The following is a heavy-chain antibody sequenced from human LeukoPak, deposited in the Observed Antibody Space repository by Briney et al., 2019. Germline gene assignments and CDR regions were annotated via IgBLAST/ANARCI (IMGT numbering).Heavy chain of an antibody. Sequence: SQTLSLTCTVSGGSISSGSYYWSWIRQPAGKGLEWIGRIYTSGSTNYNPSLKGRVTISVDTSKNQFSLKLSSVTAADTAVYYCARDDYAGYYYYMDVWGKGTTVTVSS. D-gene: IGHD2-2*01. CDR1: GGSISSGSYY. CDR2: IYTSGST. V-gene: IGHV4-61*02. J-gene: IGHJ6*03. CDR3: ARDDYAGYYYYMDV.